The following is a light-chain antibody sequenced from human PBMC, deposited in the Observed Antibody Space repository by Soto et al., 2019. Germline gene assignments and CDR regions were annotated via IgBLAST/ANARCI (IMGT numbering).Light chain of an antibody. V-gene: IGKV1-5*03. Sequence: DVQMTQSPSTLSASVGDRVTITCRAGQNIGRGLHWYQHKPGKVPKVLIYESSTLESGVPSRFSGSRSGTELSLTISSLQRDDFATYYCQQYNSWPGTFGQGTKVEIK. CDR2: ESS. J-gene: IGKJ1*01. CDR3: QQYNSWPGT. CDR1: QNIGRG.